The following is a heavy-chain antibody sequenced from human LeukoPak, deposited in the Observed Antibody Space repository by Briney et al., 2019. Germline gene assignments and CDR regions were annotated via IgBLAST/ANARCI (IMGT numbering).Heavy chain of an antibody. CDR2: INHSGST. J-gene: IGHJ6*02. CDR1: GGSFSGYY. V-gene: IGHV4-34*01. CDR3: ASLHYYYGMDV. Sequence: SETLCLTCAVYGGSFSGYYWSWIRQPPGKGLEWIGEINHSGSTNYNPSLKSRVTISVDTSKNQFSLKLSSVTAADTAVYYCASLHYYYGMDVWGQGTTVTVSS.